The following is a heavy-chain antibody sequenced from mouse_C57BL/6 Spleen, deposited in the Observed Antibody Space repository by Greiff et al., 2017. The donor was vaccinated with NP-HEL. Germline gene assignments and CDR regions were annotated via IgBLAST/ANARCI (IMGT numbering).Heavy chain of an antibody. D-gene: IGHD2-5*01. CDR2: IDPETGGT. V-gene: IGHV1-15*01. Sequence: ESGAELVRPGASVTLSCKASGYTFTDYEMHWVKQTPVHGLEWIGAIDPETGGTAYNQKFKGKAILTADKSSSTAYMELRSLTSEDSAVYYCTRGGYSNFDYWGQGTTLTVSS. J-gene: IGHJ2*01. CDR1: GYTFTDYE. CDR3: TRGGYSNFDY.